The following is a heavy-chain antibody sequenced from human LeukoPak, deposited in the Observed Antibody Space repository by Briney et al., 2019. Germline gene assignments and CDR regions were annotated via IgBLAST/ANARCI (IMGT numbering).Heavy chain of an antibody. CDR2: INAGDGYK. D-gene: IGHD4-17*01. V-gene: IGHV1-3*01. J-gene: IGHJ4*02. Sequence: ASVKVSCKTSGYAFTAYTVHWVRQGPGQRLEWMGGINAGDGYKQYSQHFQGRVTITRDTSASTAYMELSSLRSEDTGVYYCARSPLDYGDYQYYFDYWGQGTLVTVSS. CDR1: GYAFTAYT. CDR3: ARSPLDYGDYQYYFDY.